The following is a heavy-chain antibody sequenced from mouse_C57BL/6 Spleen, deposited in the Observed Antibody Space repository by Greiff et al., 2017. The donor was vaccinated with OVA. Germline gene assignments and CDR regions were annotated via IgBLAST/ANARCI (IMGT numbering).Heavy chain of an antibody. CDR1: GYTFTSYW. D-gene: IGHD2-3*01. J-gene: IGHJ3*01. V-gene: IGHV1-64*01. Sequence: VQLQQPGAELVKPGASVKLSCKASGYTFTSYWMHWVKQRPGQGLEWIGMIHPNSGSTNYNEKFKSKATLTVDTSSSTAYMQLSSLTSEDSAVYYCARTSDGYPVAYWGQGTLVTVSA. CDR3: ARTSDGYPVAY. CDR2: IHPNSGST.